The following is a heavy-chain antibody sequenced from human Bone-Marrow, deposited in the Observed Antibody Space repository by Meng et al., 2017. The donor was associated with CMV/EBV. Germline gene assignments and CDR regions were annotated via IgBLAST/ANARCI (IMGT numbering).Heavy chain of an antibody. J-gene: IGHJ6*02. CDR2: ISRSGNTI. CDR1: GFTFSSYD. V-gene: IGHV3-48*03. D-gene: IGHD6-13*01. CDR3: ARDGVGSSWYVPHYYFYGMDV. Sequence: GTLRLTCASSGFTFSSYDMIWVRQAPGMGLEWVSYISRSGNTIYYATSVKGRFTISRDNAKNSLYLQMNSLRAEDTAVYYCARDGVGSSWYVPHYYFYGMDVWGQGTTVTVSS.